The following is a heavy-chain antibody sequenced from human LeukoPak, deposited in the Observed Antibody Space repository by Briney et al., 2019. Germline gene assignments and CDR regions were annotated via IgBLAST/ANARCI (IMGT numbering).Heavy chain of an antibody. V-gene: IGHV4-39*07. CDR1: GGSISSSSYY. Sequence: PSETLSLTCTVSGGSISSSSYYWGWIRQPPGKGLEWIESIYYSGSTYYNPSLKSRVTISVDTSKNQFSLKLSSVTAADTAVYYCARVSRLGQWLAAGGYWGQGTLVTVSS. D-gene: IGHD6-19*01. CDR2: IYYSGST. CDR3: ARVSRLGQWLAAGGY. J-gene: IGHJ4*02.